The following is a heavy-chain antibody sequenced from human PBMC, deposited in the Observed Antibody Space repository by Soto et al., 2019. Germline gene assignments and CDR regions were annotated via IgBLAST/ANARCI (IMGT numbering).Heavy chain of an antibody. CDR3: AKSLGYCSGGSCAPDAFDI. D-gene: IGHD2-15*01. J-gene: IGHJ3*02. CDR2: ISGSGGST. Sequence: EVQLLESGGGLVQPGGSLRLSCAASGFTFSSYAMSWVRQAPGKGLEWVSAISGSGGSTYYADSVKGRFTISRDNSKYTLYLQMNSLRAEDTAVYYCAKSLGYCSGGSCAPDAFDIWGQGTMVTVSS. V-gene: IGHV3-23*01. CDR1: GFTFSSYA.